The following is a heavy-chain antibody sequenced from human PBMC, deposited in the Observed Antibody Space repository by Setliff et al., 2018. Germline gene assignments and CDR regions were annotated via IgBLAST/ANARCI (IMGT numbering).Heavy chain of an antibody. CDR1: GFNFKDYS. J-gene: IGHJ4*02. Sequence: LRLSCAASGFNFKDYSMTRIRQAPGKGLEWVAVISYDGSNKYYADSVKGRFTISRDNSKNTLYLQMNSLRAEDTAVYYCARDLKFFGVGPLHIDYWGQGTLVTVSS. V-gene: IGHV3-30*04. D-gene: IGHD3-3*01. CDR3: ARDLKFFGVGPLHIDY. CDR2: ISYDGSNK.